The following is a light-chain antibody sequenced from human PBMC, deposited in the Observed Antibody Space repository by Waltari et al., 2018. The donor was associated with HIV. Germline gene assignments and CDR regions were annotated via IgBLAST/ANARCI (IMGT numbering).Light chain of an antibody. Sequence: QSVLTQPPSVSAAPGPKVTISCSGTISNIGKNYVSWYQQLPGTAPKLLIYDNNKRPSGIPDRFSGSKSGTSATLGITGLQAGDEADYFCGTWDSSLSAVVFGGGTLLTVL. V-gene: IGLV1-51*01. CDR1: ISNIGKNY. CDR2: DNN. CDR3: GTWDSSLSAVV. J-gene: IGLJ2*01.